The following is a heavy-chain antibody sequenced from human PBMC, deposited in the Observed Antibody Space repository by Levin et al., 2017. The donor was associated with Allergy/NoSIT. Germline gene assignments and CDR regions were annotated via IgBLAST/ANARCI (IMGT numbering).Heavy chain of an antibody. D-gene: IGHD2-15*01. CDR1: GGSFSGYY. CDR3: ARGGVVVVVAADYAFDI. J-gene: IGHJ3*02. CDR2: INHSGST. V-gene: IGHV4-34*01. Sequence: ASETLSLTCAVYGGSFSGYYWSWIRQPPGKGLEWIGEINHSGSTNYNPSLKSRVTISVDTSKNQFSLKLSSVTAADTAVYYCARGGVVVVVAADYAFDIWGQGTMVTVSS.